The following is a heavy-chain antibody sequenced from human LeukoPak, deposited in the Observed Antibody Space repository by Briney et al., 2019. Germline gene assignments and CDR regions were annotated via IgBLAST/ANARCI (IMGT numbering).Heavy chain of an antibody. V-gene: IGHV4-39*01. J-gene: IGHJ4*02. CDR1: GASISSGSYD. D-gene: IGHD2-15*01. Sequence: PSETLSLTCTVSGASISSGSYDWGCIRHPPGKGLEWVGSIFYSGSTYYNPPLKSRLTISIDTSKNQFSLKLSSMTAADTAVYYCARASGYLGYWGQGTLVTVSS. CDR2: IFYSGST. CDR3: ARASGYLGY.